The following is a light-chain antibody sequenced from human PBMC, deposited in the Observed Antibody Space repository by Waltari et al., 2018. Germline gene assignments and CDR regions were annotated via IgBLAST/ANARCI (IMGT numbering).Light chain of an antibody. CDR1: QGISNY. Sequence: DIQMTQSPSSLSASVGDRVTITCRASQGISNYLAWYQQKPGKVPKLLIYGASTLQSGVPSRFSGSGSGTYFTLTINSLQPEDVSTYYCQKYNSALGTFGQGTKVEIK. V-gene: IGKV1-27*01. CDR3: QKYNSALGT. CDR2: GAS. J-gene: IGKJ1*01.